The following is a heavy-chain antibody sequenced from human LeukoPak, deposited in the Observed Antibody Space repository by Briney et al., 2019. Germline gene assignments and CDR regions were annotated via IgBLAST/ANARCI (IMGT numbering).Heavy chain of an antibody. CDR1: GGSISGYY. V-gene: IGHV4-4*07. D-gene: IGHD3-22*01. J-gene: IGHJ4*02. CDR2: FYTSGST. Sequence: PSETLSLTCTVSGGSISGYYWSWIRQPAGKGLEWIGRFYTSGSTNYNPSLKSRVTMSVDTSKNQFSLKLSSVTAADTAVYSCAREDLMGGYDTSGYYRGPFDYWGQGTLVTVSS. CDR3: AREDLMGGYDTSGYYRGPFDY.